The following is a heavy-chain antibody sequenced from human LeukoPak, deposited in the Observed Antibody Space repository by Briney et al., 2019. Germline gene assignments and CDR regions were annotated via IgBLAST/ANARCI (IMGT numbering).Heavy chain of an antibody. J-gene: IGHJ3*02. V-gene: IGHV3-66*01. D-gene: IGHD3-10*01. Sequence: GGSLRLSCAASGFTVSSNYMSWIRQAPGKGLEWVSVIYRSGSTHYVDSVKDRFIVSRDNSKNTLYLQMNSLRAEDTAVYYCASEAENYGLTLDIWGQGTMVTVSS. CDR1: GFTVSSNY. CDR2: IYRSGST. CDR3: ASEAENYGLTLDI.